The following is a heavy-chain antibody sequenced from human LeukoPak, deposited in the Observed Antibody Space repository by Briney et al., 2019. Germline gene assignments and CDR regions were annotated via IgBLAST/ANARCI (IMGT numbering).Heavy chain of an antibody. D-gene: IGHD6-19*01. Sequence: AASVKVSCKASGGTFSSYAISWVRQAPGQGLEWMGRIIPILGIANYAQKFQGRVTITADKSTSTAYMELSSLRSEDTAVYYCARVAAAVAGYDAFDIWGQGTMVTVSS. CDR1: GGTFSSYA. CDR3: ARVAAAVAGYDAFDI. CDR2: IIPILGIA. J-gene: IGHJ3*02. V-gene: IGHV1-69*04.